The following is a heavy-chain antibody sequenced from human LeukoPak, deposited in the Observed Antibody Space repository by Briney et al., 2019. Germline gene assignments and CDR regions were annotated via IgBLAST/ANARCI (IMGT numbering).Heavy chain of an antibody. CDR1: GFTSTNYA. D-gene: IGHD5-12*01. J-gene: IGHJ6*02. V-gene: IGHV3-23*01. CDR3: AKGLHSAYERFNFFYYGMDV. Sequence: GGSLRLSCAASGFTSTNYAMTWVRQAPGKGLEWLSSFSGSGGGTYYADTVKGRFTFTRDNSKNTLYLQMNSLRADDTAIYYCAKGLHSAYERFNFFYYGMDVWGQGSTVTASS. CDR2: FSGSGGGT.